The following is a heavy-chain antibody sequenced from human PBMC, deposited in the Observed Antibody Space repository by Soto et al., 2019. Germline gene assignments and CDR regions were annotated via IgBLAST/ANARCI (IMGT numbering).Heavy chain of an antibody. CDR3: ARQGYCSSTSCYLPAFDI. CDR2: IYYSGST. Sequence: PSETLSLTCTVSGGSISSYYWSWIRQPPGKGLEWIGYIYYSGSTNYNPSLKSRVTISVDTSKNQFSLKLSSVTAADTAVFYCARQGYCSSTSCYLPAFDIWGQGKMVTVSS. D-gene: IGHD2-2*01. V-gene: IGHV4-59*08. J-gene: IGHJ3*02. CDR1: GGSISSYY.